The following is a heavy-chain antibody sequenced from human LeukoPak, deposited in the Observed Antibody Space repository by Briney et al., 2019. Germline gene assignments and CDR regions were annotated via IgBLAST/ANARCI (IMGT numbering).Heavy chain of an antibody. Sequence: GRSLRLSCVASGSNVTYNYMTWVRQAPGKGLEWVSLNDSGGTTYYADSLKGRFTISRHSPNNTLFLQMNNLRPEDTAVYYCARTSYYYDMDVWGPGTTVTVSS. CDR1: GSNVTYNY. J-gene: IGHJ6*02. CDR3: ARTSYYYDMDV. V-gene: IGHV3-53*04. CDR2: NDSGGTT.